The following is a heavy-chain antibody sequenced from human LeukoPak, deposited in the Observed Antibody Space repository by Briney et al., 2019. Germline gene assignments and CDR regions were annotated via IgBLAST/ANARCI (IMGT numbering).Heavy chain of an antibody. CDR1: GYSLTSYW. CDR2: IDPSDSYT. V-gene: IGHV5-10-1*01. J-gene: IGHJ6*02. D-gene: IGHD6-25*01. CDR3: ARSGDSTGDYGMDV. Sequence: GESLKISCKGSGYSLTSYWISWVRQMPGKGLEWMGRIDPSDSYTNYSPSFQGHVTISADKSISTAYLQWSSLKASDSAMYYCARSGDSTGDYGMDVWGQGTTVTVSS.